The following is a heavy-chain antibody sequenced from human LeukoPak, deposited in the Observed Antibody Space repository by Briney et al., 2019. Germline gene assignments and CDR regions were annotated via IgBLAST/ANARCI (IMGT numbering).Heavy chain of an antibody. D-gene: IGHD2/OR15-2a*01. V-gene: IGHV3-9*01. J-gene: IGHJ6*03. CDR2: ISWNSNTI. CDR1: GFIFDDYA. Sequence: PGRSLRLSCAASGFIFDDYAMHWVREAPGKGLECVSGISWNSNTIGYADSVKGRFTISRDNSKNTLYLQMNSLRAEDTAVYYCAKDSMEYYYYYMDVWGKGTTVTVSS. CDR3: AKDSMEYYYYYMDV.